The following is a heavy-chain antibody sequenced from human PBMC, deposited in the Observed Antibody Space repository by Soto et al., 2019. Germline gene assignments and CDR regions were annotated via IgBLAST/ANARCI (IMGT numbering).Heavy chain of an antibody. D-gene: IGHD1-1*01. V-gene: IGHV2-5*02. J-gene: IGHJ4*02. Sequence: QITLKESGPTVVEPTETLTLTCSFSGFSLTSRPMGVGWIRQSPGKALEWLAVIYWDDDKRYNPSLRSRLTTTKDTSKKQVAQTLTYMEPPNTATYYGAHRLGELTWNDAYLDYGGQEPRVTAS. CDR1: GFSLTSRPMG. CDR3: AHRLGELTWNDAYLDY. CDR2: IYWDDDK.